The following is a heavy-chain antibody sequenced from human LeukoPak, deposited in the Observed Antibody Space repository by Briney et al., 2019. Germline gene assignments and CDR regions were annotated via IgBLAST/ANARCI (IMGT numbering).Heavy chain of an antibody. Sequence: GGSLRLSCAASGFTFSSYAMSWVRQAPGKGLEWVSAISGSGGSTYYADSVKGRFTISRDNSKNTLYLQMNSLRAEGTAVYYCAKARRISSITPVHYYFDYWGQGTLVTVSS. CDR2: ISGSGGST. D-gene: IGHD5-12*01. J-gene: IGHJ4*02. CDR1: GFTFSSYA. V-gene: IGHV3-23*01. CDR3: AKARRISSITPVHYYFDY.